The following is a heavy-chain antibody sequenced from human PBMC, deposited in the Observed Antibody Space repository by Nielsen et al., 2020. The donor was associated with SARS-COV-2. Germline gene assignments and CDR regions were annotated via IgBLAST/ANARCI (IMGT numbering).Heavy chain of an antibody. Sequence: GGSLGLSCAASGFTFSSYAMSWVRQAPGKGLEWVSAISGSGGNTYYADSVKGRFTISRDNSKNTLYLRMNSLRAEDTAVYYCAKDIYSSSWYGLYDYWGQGTLVTVSS. J-gene: IGHJ4*02. CDR3: AKDIYSSSWYGLYDY. CDR2: ISGSGGNT. V-gene: IGHV3-23*01. CDR1: GFTFSSYA. D-gene: IGHD6-13*01.